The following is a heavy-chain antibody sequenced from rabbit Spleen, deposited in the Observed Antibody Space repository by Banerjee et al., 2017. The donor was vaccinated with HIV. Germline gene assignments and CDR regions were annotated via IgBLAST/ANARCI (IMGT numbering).Heavy chain of an antibody. CDR2: IDAGSSGFT. D-gene: IGHD8-1*01. J-gene: IGHJ6*01. Sequence: QEQLEESGGDLVKPEGSLTLTCTASEFSFSGTYYMCWVRQAPGKGLEWIACIDAGSSGFTYFASWAKGRFTCSKTSSTTVTLQMTSLTAADTATYFCARDAASSFSSYGMDLWGQGTLVTVS. CDR3: ARDAASSFSSYGMDL. V-gene: IGHV1S45*01. CDR1: EFSFSGTYY.